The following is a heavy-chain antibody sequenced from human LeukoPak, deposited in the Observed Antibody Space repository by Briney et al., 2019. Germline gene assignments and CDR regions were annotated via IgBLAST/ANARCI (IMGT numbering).Heavy chain of an antibody. CDR3: ARDRNSDY. J-gene: IGHJ4*02. CDR2: ISSNGGST. D-gene: IGHD4-23*01. V-gene: IGHV3-64*01. Sequence: GGSLRLSCAASGFTFSSYAMHWVRQVPGKGLEYVSAISSNGGSTYYANSVKGRFTISRDNSKNTRYLQMGSLRAEDMAVYYCARDRNSDYWGQGTLVTVSS. CDR1: GFTFSSYA.